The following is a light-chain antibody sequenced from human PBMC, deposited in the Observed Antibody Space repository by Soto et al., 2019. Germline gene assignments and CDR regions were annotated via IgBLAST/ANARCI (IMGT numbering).Light chain of an antibody. CDR1: QGIAPY. CDR3: QKYNSAPLT. J-gene: IGKJ4*01. Sequence: DVQMTQSPSSLSAFVGDRVTITCRASQGIAPYLAWFQQKPGKVPKLLIYATSTLQSGVPSRFSGSGSGTEFTLTISSLQPEDVATYYCQKYNSAPLTFGGGIKVEIK. V-gene: IGKV1-27*01. CDR2: ATS.